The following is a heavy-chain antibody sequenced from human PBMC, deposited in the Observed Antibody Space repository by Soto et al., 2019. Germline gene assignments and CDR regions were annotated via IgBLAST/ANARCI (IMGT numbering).Heavy chain of an antibody. CDR3: AKDVSGSRDIVATIGGSMDD. Sequence: GETLRLSCAASGFTFSSYAMSWVRQAPGKGLEWVSAISGSGGSTYYADPVRGRFTFSRDTSKNMLYLQMNSLRAEDTAVYYCAKDVSGSRDIVATIGGSMDDWGPGTTVTVFS. CDR1: GFTFSSYA. V-gene: IGHV3-23*01. J-gene: IGHJ6*02. D-gene: IGHD5-12*01. CDR2: ISGSGGST.